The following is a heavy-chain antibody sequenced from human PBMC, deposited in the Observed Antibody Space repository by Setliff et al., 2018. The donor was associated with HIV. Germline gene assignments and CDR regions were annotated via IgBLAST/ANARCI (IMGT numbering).Heavy chain of an antibody. V-gene: IGHV1-69*05. CDR3: ARVGYDSSGYYPRGAFDI. D-gene: IGHD3-22*01. Sequence: ASVKVSCKASGGTFSSYAISWVRQAPGQGLEWMGGIIPIFGTANYAQKFQGRVTITTDESTSTAYMELSSLRSEDTAVYYYARVGYDSSGYYPRGAFDIWGQGTMVTVSS. J-gene: IGHJ3*02. CDR2: IIPIFGTA. CDR1: GGTFSSYA.